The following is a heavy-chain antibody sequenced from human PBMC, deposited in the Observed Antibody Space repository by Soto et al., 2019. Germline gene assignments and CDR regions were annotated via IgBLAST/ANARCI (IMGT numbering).Heavy chain of an antibody. J-gene: IGHJ4*02. Sequence: GGARRLSCAASGGIFSRYAMSGGRQAPRKGLEWVSAISGSGGSTYYADSVKGRFTISRDNSKNTLYLQMNSLRAEDTAVYYCAQEENYYDFFYWGQGTLVTVSS. V-gene: IGHV3-23*01. CDR3: AQEENYYDFFY. CDR1: GGIFSRYA. CDR2: ISGSGGST. D-gene: IGHD3-3*01.